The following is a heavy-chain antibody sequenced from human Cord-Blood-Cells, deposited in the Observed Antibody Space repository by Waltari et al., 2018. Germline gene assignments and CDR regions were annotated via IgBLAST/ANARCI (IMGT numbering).Heavy chain of an antibody. CDR3: ARDDGYCTNGVCYTDY. D-gene: IGHD2-8*01. Sequence: QVQLVESGGGVVQPGRSLRLSCAASGFTFSSYAMHWVRQAPGKGLEWVAVISYDGRNKYYADSVKGRFTISRDNSKNTLYLQMNSLRAEDTAVYYCARDDGYCTNGVCYTDYWGQGTLVTVSS. CDR1: GFTFSSYA. J-gene: IGHJ4*02. V-gene: IGHV3-30*04. CDR2: ISYDGRNK.